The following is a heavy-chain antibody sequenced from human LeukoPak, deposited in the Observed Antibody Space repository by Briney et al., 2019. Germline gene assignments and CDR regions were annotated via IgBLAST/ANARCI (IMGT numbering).Heavy chain of an antibody. CDR1: GYTFTSYG. J-gene: IGHJ6*02. CDR3: ARYYDFWSGYYHGMDV. D-gene: IGHD3-3*01. Sequence: ASVKVSCKASGYTFTSYGISWVRQAPGQGLEWMGWINAYNGNTNYAQKLQGRVTMTTDTSTSTAYMELRSLRSDDTAVYYCARYYDFWSGYYHGMDVWGQGTTVTVSS. CDR2: INAYNGNT. V-gene: IGHV1-18*01.